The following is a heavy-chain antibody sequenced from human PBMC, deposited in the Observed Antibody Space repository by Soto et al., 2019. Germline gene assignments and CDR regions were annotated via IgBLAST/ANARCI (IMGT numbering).Heavy chain of an antibody. CDR1: GGSFSGYY. J-gene: IGHJ6*03. D-gene: IGHD6-6*01. Sequence: SETLSLTCAVYGGSFSGYYWSWIRQPPGKGLEWIGEINHSGSTNYNPSLKSRVTISVDTSKNQFSLKLSSVTAADTAVYYCARGVAAQRGQHYYYYMDVWGKGTTVTVSS. CDR2: INHSGST. V-gene: IGHV4-34*01. CDR3: ARGVAAQRGQHYYYYMDV.